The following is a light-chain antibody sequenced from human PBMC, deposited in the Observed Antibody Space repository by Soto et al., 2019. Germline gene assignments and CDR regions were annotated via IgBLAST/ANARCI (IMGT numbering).Light chain of an antibody. CDR3: HQYQTFSGT. V-gene: IGKV3-15*01. CDR1: QGIGDT. J-gene: IGKJ1*01. CDR2: DTS. Sequence: CRASQGIGDTLAWYQHKPGQTPRLLIYDTSTRATGVPTRFSGSRSGAQFTLSVASLQTADYPTYHCHQYQTFSGTVRPGTKVDI.